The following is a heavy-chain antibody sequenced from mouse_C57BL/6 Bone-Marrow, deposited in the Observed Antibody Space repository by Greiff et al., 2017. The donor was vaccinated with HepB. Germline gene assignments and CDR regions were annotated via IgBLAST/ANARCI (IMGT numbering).Heavy chain of an antibody. CDR1: GFSLTSYG. CDR2: IWGVGST. D-gene: IGHD2-4*01. V-gene: IGHV2-6*01. Sequence: VQLQESGPGLVAPSQSLSITCTVSGFSLTSYGVDWVRQSPGKGLEWLGVIWGVGSTNYNSALKSRLSLSKDNSKSQVFLKMNSLQTDDTAMYYCAIIYYDYDGYYAMDYWGQGTSVTVSS. CDR3: AIIYYDYDGYYAMDY. J-gene: IGHJ4*01.